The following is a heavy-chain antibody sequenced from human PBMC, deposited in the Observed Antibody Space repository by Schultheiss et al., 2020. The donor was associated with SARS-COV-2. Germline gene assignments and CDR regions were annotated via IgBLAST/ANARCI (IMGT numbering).Heavy chain of an antibody. V-gene: IGHV3-21*01. CDR2: ISSSSSYI. J-gene: IGHJ6*02. Sequence: GGSLRLSCAASGFTFSSYSMNWVRQAPGKGLEWVSSISSSSSYIYYADSVKGRFTISRDNAKNSLYLQMNSLRAEDTAVYYCARDLYPDLAATGRGSYYGMDVWGQGTTVTVSS. CDR1: GFTFSSYS. CDR3: ARDLYPDLAATGRGSYYGMDV. D-gene: IGHD1-14*01.